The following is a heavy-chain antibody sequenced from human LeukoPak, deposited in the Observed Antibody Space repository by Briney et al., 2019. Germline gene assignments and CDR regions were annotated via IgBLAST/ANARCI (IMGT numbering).Heavy chain of an antibody. CDR3: ARDIREKTGINWFDP. CDR1: GGSINNYY. D-gene: IGHD3-9*01. CDR2: IYSSGSA. J-gene: IGHJ5*02. Sequence: PSETLSLTCTVSGGSINNYYWSWIRQPAGKGLEWIGRIYSSGSAYYNPSLKTRVTMSVDTSNNQFSLKLTSVTAADTAVYFCARDIREKTGINWFDPWGQGTLVTVSS. V-gene: IGHV4-4*07.